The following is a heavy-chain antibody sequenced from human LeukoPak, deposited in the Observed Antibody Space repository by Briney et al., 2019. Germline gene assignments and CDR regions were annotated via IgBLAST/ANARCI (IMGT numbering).Heavy chain of an antibody. V-gene: IGHV3-15*01. J-gene: IGHJ6*02. CDR2: IKTKTDGGTT. CDR1: GFTFSNAW. D-gene: IGHD3-10*01. CDR3: TTAAYGSRPNYYYYGMDV. Sequence: PGGSLRLSCAASGFTFSNAWMSWVRQAPGKGLEWVGRIKTKTDGGTTGYAAPVKGRFTISRDDSKNTLYLQMNSLKTEDTAVYYCTTAAYGSRPNYYYYGMDVWGQGTTVTVSS.